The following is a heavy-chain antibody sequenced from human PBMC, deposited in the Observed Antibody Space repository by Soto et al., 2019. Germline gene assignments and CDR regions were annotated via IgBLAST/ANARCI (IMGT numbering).Heavy chain of an antibody. CDR1: GGSISSYY. CDR3: ARAEGYDSRGYYDY. Sequence: SETLSLTCTVSGGSISSYYWSWIRQPPGKGLEWIGYIYYSGSTNYNPSLKSRVTISVDTSKNQFSLKLSSVTAADTAVYYCARAEGYDSRGYYDYWAQGTLVTVSS. CDR2: IYYSGST. J-gene: IGHJ4*02. V-gene: IGHV4-59*01. D-gene: IGHD3-22*01.